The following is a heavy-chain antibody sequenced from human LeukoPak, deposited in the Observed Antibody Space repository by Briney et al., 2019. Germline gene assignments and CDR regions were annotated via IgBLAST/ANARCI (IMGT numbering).Heavy chain of an antibody. CDR2: INHSGST. CDR3: ARNSITPRRWNMDV. Sequence: PSETLSLTCAVYGGSFSGYYWSWIRQPPGKGLEWIGEINHSGSTNYNPSLKSRVTISVDTSKNQFSLKLSSVTAADTAVYYCARNSITPRRWNMDVWGKGTTVTISS. CDR1: GGSFSGYY. J-gene: IGHJ6*03. V-gene: IGHV4-34*01. D-gene: IGHD1-14*01.